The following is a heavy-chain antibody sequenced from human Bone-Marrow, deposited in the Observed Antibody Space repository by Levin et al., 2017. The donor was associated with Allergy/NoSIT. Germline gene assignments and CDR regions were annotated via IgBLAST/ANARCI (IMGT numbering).Heavy chain of an antibody. D-gene: IGHD2-15*01. CDR3: ARVTLPGYCARAFCFGGFDF. CDR1: GFSFSNYG. Sequence: GESLKISCAASGFSFSNYGIHWVRQAPGKGLEWMAVISYDGFDKYYADSVKGRFTISRDNSKNTLYLEMNSLRPEDTAVYYCARVTLPGYCARAFCFGGFDFWGQGTLVTVSP. V-gene: IGHV3-30-3*01. J-gene: IGHJ4*02. CDR2: ISYDGFDK.